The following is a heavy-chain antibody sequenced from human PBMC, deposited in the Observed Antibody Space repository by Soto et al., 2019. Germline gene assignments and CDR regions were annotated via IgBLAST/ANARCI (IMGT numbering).Heavy chain of an antibody. V-gene: IGHV3-23*01. J-gene: IGHJ5*02. Sequence: GGSLRLSCAASGFTFSSYAMSWVRQAPGKGLEWVSAISGSGGSTYYADSVKGRFTISRDNSKNTLYLQMNSLKAEDTAVYYCAKQRDIVVVPAAYNWFDPWGQGTLVTVSS. D-gene: IGHD2-2*01. CDR1: GFTFSSYA. CDR3: AKQRDIVVVPAAYNWFDP. CDR2: ISGSGGST.